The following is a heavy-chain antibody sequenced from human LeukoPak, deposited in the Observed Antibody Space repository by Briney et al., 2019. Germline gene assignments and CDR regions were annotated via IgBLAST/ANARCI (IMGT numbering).Heavy chain of an antibody. D-gene: IGHD2-2*01. V-gene: IGHV1-18*01. J-gene: IGHJ6*03. CDR3: ARRSSTPPYYMDV. CDR1: GYTLTGHG. Sequence: ATATVSCKPSGYTLTGHGISLVQQDPGPAREWLGWISAYNGNTNYAQKLQGRVTMTTDTSTSTAYMELRSLRSDDTAVYYCARRSSTPPYYMDVWGKGTTVTVSS. CDR2: ISAYNGNT.